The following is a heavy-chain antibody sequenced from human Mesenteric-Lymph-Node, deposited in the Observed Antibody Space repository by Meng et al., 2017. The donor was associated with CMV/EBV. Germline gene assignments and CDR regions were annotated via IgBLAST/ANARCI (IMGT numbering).Heavy chain of an antibody. CDR3: AKDLRTDGSYDAYPFDY. CDR1: GFTFTTYG. J-gene: IGHJ4*02. V-gene: IGHV3-30*02. D-gene: IGHD1-26*01. Sequence: GGSLRLSCAASGFTFTTYGMHWVRQAPGKGLEWVAFIAYDGGSNKDYEDTVKGRFTISRDNSKNTLYLQMNSLRAEDTAVYYCAKDLRTDGSYDAYPFDYWGQGTLVTVSS. CDR2: IAYDGGSNK.